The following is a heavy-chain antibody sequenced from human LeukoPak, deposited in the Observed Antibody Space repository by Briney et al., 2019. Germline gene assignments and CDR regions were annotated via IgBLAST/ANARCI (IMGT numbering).Heavy chain of an antibody. CDR1: GFTFSSYG. CDR2: IWYDGSNI. V-gene: IGHV3-33*06. CDR3: AKVFSFAFDI. D-gene: IGHD2-21*01. Sequence: GGSLSLSCAPSGFTFSSYGMHWVRQAPGKGREWVAVIWYDGSNIYYADSVKGRFTISRHNSKNTLYLQMHTLRAEDTAVYYFAKVFSFAFDIWGQGTMVTVSS. J-gene: IGHJ3*02.